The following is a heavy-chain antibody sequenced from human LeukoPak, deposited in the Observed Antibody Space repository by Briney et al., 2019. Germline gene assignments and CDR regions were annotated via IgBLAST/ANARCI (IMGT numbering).Heavy chain of an antibody. CDR2: TSFDGSNQ. D-gene: IGHD2-15*01. Sequence: GGSLRLSCAASGFTFSRYALHWVRQTPGKGLEWVALTSFDGSNQYYADFVKGRFTISRDNSKNTLYLQMNSLRAEDTAVYYCARGSVGTPPTFEFWGQGNLVTISS. CDR3: ARGSVGTPPTFEF. J-gene: IGHJ4*02. CDR1: GFTFSRYA. V-gene: IGHV3-30-3*01.